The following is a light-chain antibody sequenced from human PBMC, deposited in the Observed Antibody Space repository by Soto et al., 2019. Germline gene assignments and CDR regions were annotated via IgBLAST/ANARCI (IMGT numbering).Light chain of an antibody. CDR3: QQRAGLPPT. CDR2: DAS. CDR1: QSLSSY. J-gene: IGKJ4*01. Sequence: IVLTQYTVPVSLSPGERATLSCWASQSLSSYLAWYQQKPGQAPRLLIYDASNRANGIPARFTGSGSGTDFTLTISSLEPEDFAVYFCQQRAGLPPTVGGGTKV. V-gene: IGKV3-11*01.